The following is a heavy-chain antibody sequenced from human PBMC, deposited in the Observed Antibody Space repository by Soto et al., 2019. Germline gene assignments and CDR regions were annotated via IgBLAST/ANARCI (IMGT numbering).Heavy chain of an antibody. J-gene: IGHJ4*02. Sequence: QVQLVQSGAEVKKPGASVKVSCKASGYTFTSYGISWVRQAPGQGLEWMGWVSAYNGNTNHAQKLQGKVTMTTDTSTSTAYMELRSLRSDDTAVYCCARDRGSSGWYQNHDYWGQGTLVSVSS. CDR2: VSAYNGNT. CDR3: ARDRGSSGWYQNHDY. V-gene: IGHV1-18*01. CDR1: GYTFTSYG. D-gene: IGHD6-19*01.